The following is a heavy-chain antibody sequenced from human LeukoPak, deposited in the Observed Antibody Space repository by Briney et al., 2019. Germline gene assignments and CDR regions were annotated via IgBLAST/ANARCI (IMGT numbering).Heavy chain of an antibody. Sequence: PGGSLRLSCAASGFTFSSYAMHWVRQAPGKGLEWVAVISYDGSNKYYADSVKGRFTISRDNSKNTLYLQMNSLRAEDTAVYYCAKGLGYYDILTGYMTNTVFDCWGQGTLVTVSS. D-gene: IGHD3-9*01. CDR2: ISYDGSNK. CDR1: GFTFSSYA. V-gene: IGHV3-30-3*01. CDR3: AKGLGYYDILTGYMTNTVFDC. J-gene: IGHJ4*02.